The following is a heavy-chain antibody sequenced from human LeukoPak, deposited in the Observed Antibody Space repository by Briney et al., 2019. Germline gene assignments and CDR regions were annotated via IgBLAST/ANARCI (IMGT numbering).Heavy chain of an antibody. CDR3: ARRAIAAVNGMDV. V-gene: IGHV5-51*07. Sequence: GESLKISCKGSGYSFTSYGIGWVHQMPGKGLEGMAIIYPGDSDTRYSPSFQGQVTISADKSISTAYLQWSSLKASDTAMYYCARRAIAAVNGMDVWGQGTTVTVSS. CDR2: IYPGDSDT. J-gene: IGHJ6*02. D-gene: IGHD6-13*01. CDR1: GYSFTSYG.